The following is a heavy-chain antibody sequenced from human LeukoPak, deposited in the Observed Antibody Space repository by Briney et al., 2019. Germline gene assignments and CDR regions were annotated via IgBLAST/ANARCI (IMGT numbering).Heavy chain of an antibody. V-gene: IGHV3-48*03. Sequence: GGSLRLSCAASGFTFSSFEMKWVRQAPGKGLEWVSYISSGGSTIYYADSVKGRFTISRDNAKNSLYLQMNSLRAEDTAVYYCARADWDTAMIDYWGQGTLVTVSS. CDR3: ARADWDTAMIDY. D-gene: IGHD5-18*01. CDR1: GFTFSSFE. CDR2: ISSGGSTI. J-gene: IGHJ4*02.